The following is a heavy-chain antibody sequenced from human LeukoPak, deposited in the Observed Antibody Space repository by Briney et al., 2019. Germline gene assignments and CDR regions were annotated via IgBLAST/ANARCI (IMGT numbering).Heavy chain of an antibody. CDR2: ITWDGSST. V-gene: IGHV3-43D*04. CDR3: ARGDDYNFRVIDY. CDR1: GFTFDNHA. Sequence: GGFLRLSCAASGFTFDNHAMHWVRQAPGKGLEWVSLITWDGSSTVYAGSVKGRFTTSGDNTQNSLYLQMNSLRAEDTALYYCARGDDYNFRVIDYWGQGTLVTVSS. J-gene: IGHJ4*02. D-gene: IGHD5-24*01.